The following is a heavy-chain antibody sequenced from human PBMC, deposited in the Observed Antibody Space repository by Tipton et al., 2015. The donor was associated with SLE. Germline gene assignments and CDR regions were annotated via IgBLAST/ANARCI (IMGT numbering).Heavy chain of an antibody. CDR2: INHSGST. V-gene: IGHV4-34*01. Sequence: TLSLTCTVSGGSISSYYWSWIRQPPGKGLEWIGEINHSGSTNYNPSLKSRVTISVDTSKNQFSLKLSSVTAADTAVYYCARGGNDFWSPYYYGMDVWGQATTVTVSS. CDR1: GGSISSYY. D-gene: IGHD3-3*01. J-gene: IGHJ6*02. CDR3: ARGGNDFWSPYYYGMDV.